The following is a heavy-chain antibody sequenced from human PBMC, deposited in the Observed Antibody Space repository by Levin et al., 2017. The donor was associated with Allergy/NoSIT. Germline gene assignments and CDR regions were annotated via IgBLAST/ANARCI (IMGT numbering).Heavy chain of an antibody. V-gene: IGHV3-15*01. J-gene: IGHJ4*02. CDR2: IKSKTDGGTT. Sequence: GGSLRLSCAASGFTFSNAWMNWVRQAPGKGLEWVGRIKSKTDGGTTDFGAPVKARFSISRDDSKNTLYLQMNSLKTEDTAVYYCTTDGYSSSWYPFDYWGQGTLVTVSS. D-gene: IGHD6-13*01. CDR1: GFTFSNAW. CDR3: TTDGYSSSWYPFDY.